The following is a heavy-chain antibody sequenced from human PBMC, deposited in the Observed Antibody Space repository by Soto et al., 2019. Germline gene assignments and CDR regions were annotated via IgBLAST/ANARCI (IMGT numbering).Heavy chain of an antibody. Sequence: SETLSLTCAVYGGSFIGYYWSWIRQPPGKGLEWIGFISPSGSPAYNPSLKSRVTISVDRSNNQISLELSSVTAADTAVYYCARGVLAWGPGTLVTVSS. D-gene: IGHD3-10*02. CDR3: ARGVLA. CDR1: GGSFIGYY. V-gene: IGHV4-34*01. CDR2: ISPSGSP. J-gene: IGHJ5*02.